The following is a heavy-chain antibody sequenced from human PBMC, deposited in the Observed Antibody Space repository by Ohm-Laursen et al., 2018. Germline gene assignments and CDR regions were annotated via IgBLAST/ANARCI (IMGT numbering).Heavy chain of an antibody. V-gene: IGHV3-66*01. Sequence: SLRLSCSASGFTFSDHWMTWVRQAPGKGLEGVSDIYSGGSTYYADSVKGRFTISRDNSKNTLYLQMNSLRAEDTAVYYCAREDSSSSAFDIWGQGTMVTVSS. J-gene: IGHJ3*02. D-gene: IGHD6-6*01. CDR3: AREDSSSSAFDI. CDR1: GFTFSDHW. CDR2: IYSGGST.